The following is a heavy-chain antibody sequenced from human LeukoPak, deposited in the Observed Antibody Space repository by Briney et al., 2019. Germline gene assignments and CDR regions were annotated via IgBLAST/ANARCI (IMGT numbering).Heavy chain of an antibody. CDR2: VSGGGTAT. Sequence: GGSLRLSCAASGFTFSWYAMTWVRQAPGKGLEWASSVSGGGTATYYADSVRGRFTISRDNSKNTLYLHIDNLRAEDTALYYCAKNAGFYHDAADYWGQGTLVTVSP. V-gene: IGHV3-23*01. CDR3: AKNAGFYHDAADY. D-gene: IGHD3-22*01. CDR1: GFTFSWYA. J-gene: IGHJ4*02.